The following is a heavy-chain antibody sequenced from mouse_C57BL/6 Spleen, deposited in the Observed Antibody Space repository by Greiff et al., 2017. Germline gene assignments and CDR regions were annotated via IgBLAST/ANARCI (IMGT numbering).Heavy chain of an antibody. Sequence: ESGPGLVKPSQSLSLTCSVTGYSITSGYYWNWIRQFPGNKLEWMGYISYDGSNNYNPSLKNRISITRDTSKNQFFLKLNSVTTEDTATYYCAREDRNYAMDDWGQGTSVTVSS. CDR3: AREDRNYAMDD. J-gene: IGHJ4*01. CDR1: GYSITSGYY. V-gene: IGHV3-6*01. D-gene: IGHD2-3*01. CDR2: ISYDGSN.